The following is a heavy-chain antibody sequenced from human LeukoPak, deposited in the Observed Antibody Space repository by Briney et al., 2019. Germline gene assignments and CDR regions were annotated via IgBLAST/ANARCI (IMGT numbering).Heavy chain of an antibody. V-gene: IGHV4-31*03. CDR1: GGSISSGGYY. Sequence: SETLSLTCTVSGGSISSGGYYWSWIRQHPGKGLEWIGYIYYSGSTYYNPSLKSRVTMSVDTSKNQFSLQLSSVTAADTAVYYCARGGRGSGDYYYYYGMDVWGQGATVTVSS. CDR3: ARGGRGSGDYYYYYGMDV. D-gene: IGHD2-15*01. J-gene: IGHJ6*02. CDR2: IYYSGST.